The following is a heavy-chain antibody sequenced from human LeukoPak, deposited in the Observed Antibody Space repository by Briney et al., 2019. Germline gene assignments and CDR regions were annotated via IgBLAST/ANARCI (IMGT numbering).Heavy chain of an antibody. Sequence: SETLSLTCTVSGGSISSYYWSWIRQPPGKGLEWIGEINHSGSTNYNPSLKSRVTISVDTSKNQFSLKLSSVTAADTAVYYCARGSPARELLSSSWYFSTHEHPVDYFDYWGQGTLVTVSS. J-gene: IGHJ4*02. CDR1: GGSISSYY. CDR2: INHSGST. D-gene: IGHD6-13*01. V-gene: IGHV4-34*01. CDR3: ARGSPARELLSSSWYFSTHEHPVDYFDY.